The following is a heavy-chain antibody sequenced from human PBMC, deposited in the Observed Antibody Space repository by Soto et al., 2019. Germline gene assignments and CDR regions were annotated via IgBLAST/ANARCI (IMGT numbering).Heavy chain of an antibody. V-gene: IGHV1-18*01. D-gene: IGHD4-4*01. CDR3: ARVSCAIMTTPAPYYFDY. Sequence: QVQLVQAGAEVKKPGAAVKVSCKASGYTVTIYGITWGRQAPGQGLEWMGWISAYNGNTNYAQKLQGRVSMTTDPYTSRAYMELESLRSDDPAVHYCARVSCAIMTTPAPYYFDYWGQRTLVTVSS. CDR1: GYTVTIYG. J-gene: IGHJ4*02. CDR2: ISAYNGNT.